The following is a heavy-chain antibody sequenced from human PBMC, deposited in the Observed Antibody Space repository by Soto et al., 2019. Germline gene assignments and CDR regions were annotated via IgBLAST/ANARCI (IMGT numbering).Heavy chain of an antibody. CDR3: ARAVEAAATPYYFDY. Sequence: ASVKVSCKASGYTFTNYAMHCVRQAPGQRLEWMGWINAGNGNIRYSQKFQGRVTITSDTSASTAYMELSSLRSEDTAVYYCARAVEAAATPYYFDYWGQGTLVTVSS. J-gene: IGHJ4*02. CDR2: INAGNGNI. D-gene: IGHD2-15*01. V-gene: IGHV1-3*01. CDR1: GYTFTNYA.